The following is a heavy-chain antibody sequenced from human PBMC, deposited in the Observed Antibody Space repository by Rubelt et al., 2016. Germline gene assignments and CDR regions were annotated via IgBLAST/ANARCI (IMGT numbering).Heavy chain of an antibody. J-gene: IGHJ5*02. D-gene: IGHD3-3*01. V-gene: IGHV4-31*02. CDR2: IYYSGST. CDR3: ARKAFGDFWSGYSNWFDP. Sequence: SSGGYYWSWIRQHPGKGLEWIGYIYYSGSTYYNPSLKSRVTISVDTSKNQFSLKLSSETAADTAVYYCARKAFGDFWSGYSNWFDPWGQGTLVTVSS. CDR1: SSGGYY.